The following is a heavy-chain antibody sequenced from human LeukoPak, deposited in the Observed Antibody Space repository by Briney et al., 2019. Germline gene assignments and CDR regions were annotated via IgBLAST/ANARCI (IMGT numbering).Heavy chain of an antibody. D-gene: IGHD3-16*01. Sequence: GGSLRLSCAASGFTVSSNYTSWVRQPPGKGLEWVSVIYSGGSTYYADSVKGRFTISRDNTKNTVYLQMNSLRAEDTAVYYCARGGSSAYPVYWGQGTLVTVSS. J-gene: IGHJ4*02. CDR1: GFTVSSNY. CDR3: ARGGSSAYPVY. V-gene: IGHV3-53*01. CDR2: IYSGGST.